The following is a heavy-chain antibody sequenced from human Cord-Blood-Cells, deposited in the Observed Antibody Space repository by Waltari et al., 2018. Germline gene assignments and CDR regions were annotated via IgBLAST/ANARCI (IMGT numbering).Heavy chain of an antibody. Sequence: EVQLLESGGGLVQPGGSLRVSCVACGSTFGSYAMSWVRQAPGKGLEWVSAISGSGGSTYSADSVKGRFTISRDNSKNTLYLQMNSLRAEDTAVYYCAKGAKRDYWGQGTLVTVSS. V-gene: IGHV3-23*01. J-gene: IGHJ4*02. CDR2: ISGSGGST. CDR3: AKGAKRDY. CDR1: GSTFGSYA.